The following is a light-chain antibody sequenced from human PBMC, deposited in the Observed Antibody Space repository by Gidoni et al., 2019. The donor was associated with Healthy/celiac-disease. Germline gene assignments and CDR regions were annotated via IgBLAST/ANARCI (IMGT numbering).Light chain of an antibody. CDR3: QQSYSTPTT. J-gene: IGKJ5*01. CDR2: AAS. Sequence: DIQMTQSPSSLSASVGDRVTITCRASQSISSYLNWYQQKPGKAPKLLIYAASSLQSGVPSRFSGSVSGTDFTLTISSLQPEDFATYYCQQSYSTPTTFXQXTRLEIK. V-gene: IGKV1-39*01. CDR1: QSISSY.